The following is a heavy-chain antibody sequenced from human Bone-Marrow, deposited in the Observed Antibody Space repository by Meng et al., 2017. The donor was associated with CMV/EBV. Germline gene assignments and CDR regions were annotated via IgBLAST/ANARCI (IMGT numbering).Heavy chain of an antibody. CDR3: AREPDCATTTCFETGY. Sequence: GESLKISCAASGFTFSSYSMTWVRQAPGKGLEWVSSISSGSSYIYYADSVKGRFTISRDNAKNSLSLQMNSLRAEDTAVYYCAREPDCATTTCFETGYWGQGTLVTVSS. D-gene: IGHD1-26*01. J-gene: IGHJ4*02. V-gene: IGHV3-21*01. CDR2: ISSGSSYI. CDR1: GFTFSSYS.